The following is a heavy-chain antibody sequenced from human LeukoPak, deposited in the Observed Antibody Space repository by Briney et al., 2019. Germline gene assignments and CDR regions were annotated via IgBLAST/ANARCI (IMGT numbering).Heavy chain of an antibody. J-gene: IGHJ4*02. CDR1: GFTFTDDA. V-gene: IGHV3-23*01. D-gene: IGHD1-1*01. CDR3: AKSLESVSGAKFDL. Sequence: GGSLRLSCAASGFTFTDDAMTWVRQAPGKGLEWVSGISGSGANTFYADSVKGRFTISRDNSKNTLYLQMNSLRAEDTAMYYCAKSLESVSGAKFDLWGQGTLVTVSS. CDR2: ISGSGANT.